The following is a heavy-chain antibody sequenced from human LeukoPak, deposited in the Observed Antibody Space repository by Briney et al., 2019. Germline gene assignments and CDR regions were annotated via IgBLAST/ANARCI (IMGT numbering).Heavy chain of an antibody. CDR1: GYSFTSYW. Sequence: PGESLKISCKGSGYSFTSYWIGWVRQMPGKGLEWMGIIYPGDSDTRYSPSFQGQVTMSADKSISTAYLQWSSLEASDTAMYYCVRHLSDITSCPNYWGPGTLITVAS. CDR3: VRHLSDITSCPNY. D-gene: IGHD2-2*01. J-gene: IGHJ4*02. CDR2: IYPGDSDT. V-gene: IGHV5-51*01.